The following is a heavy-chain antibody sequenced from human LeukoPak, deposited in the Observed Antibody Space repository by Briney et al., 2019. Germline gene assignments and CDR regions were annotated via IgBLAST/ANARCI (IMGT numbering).Heavy chain of an antibody. J-gene: IGHJ3*02. CDR1: GFTFSSYS. D-gene: IGHD1/OR15-1a*01. V-gene: IGHV3-48*04. CDR2: ISSSSSTI. Sequence: GGSLRLSCAASGFTFSSYSMNWVRQAPGKGLEWVSYISSSSSTIYYADSVKGRFTISRDNAKNSLYLQMNSLRAEDTAVYYCAKEVNNEPQDAFDIWGQGTMVTVSS. CDR3: AKEVNNEPQDAFDI.